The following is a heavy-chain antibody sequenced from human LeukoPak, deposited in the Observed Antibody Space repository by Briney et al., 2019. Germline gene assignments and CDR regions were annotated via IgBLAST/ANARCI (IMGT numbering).Heavy chain of an antibody. CDR3: ERGLGTMVRGVISKVFDY. CDR1: GGSFSGYY. J-gene: IGHJ4*02. CDR2: INHSGST. V-gene: IGHV4-34*01. Sequence: PSETLSLTCAVYGGSFSGYYWSWIRRPPGKGLEWIGEINHSGSTNYNPSLKSRVTISVDTSKNQFSLKLSSVTAADTAVYYCERGLGTMVRGVISKVFDYWGQGTLVTVSS. D-gene: IGHD3-10*01.